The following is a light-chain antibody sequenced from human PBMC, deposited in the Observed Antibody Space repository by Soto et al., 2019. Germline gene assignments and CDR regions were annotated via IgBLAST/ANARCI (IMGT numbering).Light chain of an antibody. J-gene: IGKJ2*01. CDR3: QQSYSTLMYT. V-gene: IGKV1-39*01. Sequence: DIQMTQSPSSLSASVGDRVTITCRASQSISSYLNWYQQKPGKAPKLLIYAASSLQSGVPSRFSCSGPGTAFTLPLHNPQHEDFAPSCCQQSYSTLMYTFGQGTKLEIK. CDR1: QSISSY. CDR2: AAS.